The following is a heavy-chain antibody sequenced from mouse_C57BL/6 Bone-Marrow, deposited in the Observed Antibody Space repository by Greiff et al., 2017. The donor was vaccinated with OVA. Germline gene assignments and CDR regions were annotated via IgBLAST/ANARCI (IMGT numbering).Heavy chain of an antibody. CDR1: GYAFSSSW. CDR3: ARSYSNYEMGYYAMDY. D-gene: IGHD2-5*01. Sequence: VQLQQSGPELVKPGASVKISCKASGYAFSSSWMNWVKQRPGKGLEWIGRIYPGDGDTNYNGKFKGKATLTADKSSSTAYMQLSSLTSEDSAVYFCARSYSNYEMGYYAMDYWGQGTSVTVSS. CDR2: IYPGDGDT. V-gene: IGHV1-82*01. J-gene: IGHJ4*01.